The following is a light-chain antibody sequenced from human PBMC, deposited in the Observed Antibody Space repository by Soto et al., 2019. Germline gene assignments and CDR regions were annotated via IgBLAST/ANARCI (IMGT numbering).Light chain of an antibody. V-gene: IGLV3-21*04. J-gene: IGLJ2*01. Sequence: SYELTQPPSVSVAPGKKARITCGGNNIGSKSVHWYQQKPGQAPVVVIYYDTDRPSGIPERFSGSNSGNTATLTISRVEAGDEADYYCQMWDSSSDHPVFGGGTKLTVL. CDR1: NIGSKS. CDR3: QMWDSSSDHPV. CDR2: YDT.